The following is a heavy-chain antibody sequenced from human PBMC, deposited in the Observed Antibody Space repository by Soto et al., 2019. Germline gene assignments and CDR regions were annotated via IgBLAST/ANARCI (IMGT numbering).Heavy chain of an antibody. Sequence: QVQLQESGPGLVKPSQTLALTCTVSGDSSISGPYYWSWIRQLPGKGLEYIGYIYYTGSAYHKPDLKRSLTTPIDTTKGHFALRLPSATAADTGVYFCARGLSPAFRGLFYFDSWGQGTLVTVSS. D-gene: IGHD3-16*01. CDR2: IYYTGSA. CDR1: GDSSISGPYY. V-gene: IGHV4-30-4*01. CDR3: ARGLSPAFRGLFYFDS. J-gene: IGHJ4*02.